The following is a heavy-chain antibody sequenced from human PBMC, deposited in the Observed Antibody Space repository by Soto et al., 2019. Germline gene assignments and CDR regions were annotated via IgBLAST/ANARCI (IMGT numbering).Heavy chain of an antibody. CDR3: AITQQWLGQRGDFDY. Sequence: EVQLEESGGGVVQPGGSLRLSCAASGFTFSSYWMSWVRQAPGKGLEWVANIRQDGSDKYYVDSVKGRFTISRDNSKNSLYLQMNSLRAEDTAIYYCAITQQWLGQRGDFDYWGQGTLVTVSS. D-gene: IGHD6-19*01. CDR2: IRQDGSDK. V-gene: IGHV3-7*05. CDR1: GFTFSSYW. J-gene: IGHJ4*02.